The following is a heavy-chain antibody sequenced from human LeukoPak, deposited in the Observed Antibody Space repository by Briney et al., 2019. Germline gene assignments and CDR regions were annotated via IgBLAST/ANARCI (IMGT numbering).Heavy chain of an antibody. V-gene: IGHV1-2*02. D-gene: IGHD5-24*01. CDR3: AKVSVRWLQDFDY. J-gene: IGHJ4*02. CDR2: INPNSGGT. Sequence: GASVKVSCKASGYTFTGYYMHWVRQAPGQGLEWMGWINPNSGGTNYAQKFQGRVTMTRDTSISTAYMELSRLTSDDTAVYYCAKVSVRWLQDFDYWGQGTLVTVSS. CDR1: GYTFTGYY.